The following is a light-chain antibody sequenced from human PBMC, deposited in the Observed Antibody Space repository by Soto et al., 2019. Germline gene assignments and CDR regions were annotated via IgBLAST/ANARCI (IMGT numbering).Light chain of an antibody. Sequence: PGERATLSCRASQRVSSYLAWYQQKLGQAPRLLIYDASNRATDIPARFSGSGSGTDFTLTISSLEPEDFAVYYCQQRSNWPITFGQGTRLEIK. J-gene: IGKJ5*01. CDR1: QRVSSY. CDR3: QQRSNWPIT. CDR2: DAS. V-gene: IGKV3-11*01.